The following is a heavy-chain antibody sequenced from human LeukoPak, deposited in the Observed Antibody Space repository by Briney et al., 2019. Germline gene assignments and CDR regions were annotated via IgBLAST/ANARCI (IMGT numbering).Heavy chain of an antibody. CDR2: INTFGTTK. Sequence: PGGSLRLACAASGFTFSEYDMNWIRQAPGKGLEWVSFINTFGTTKFYADSVKGRFTISRDNAKNSLYLQMNSLRAEDTAVYYCARDDAVITGTINWFDPWGQGTLVTVSS. D-gene: IGHD1-20*01. CDR3: ARDDAVITGTINWFDP. J-gene: IGHJ5*02. CDR1: GFTFSEYD. V-gene: IGHV3-11*04.